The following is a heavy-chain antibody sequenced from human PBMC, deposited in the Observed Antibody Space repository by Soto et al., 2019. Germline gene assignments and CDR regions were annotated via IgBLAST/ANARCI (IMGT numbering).Heavy chain of an antibody. Sequence: GESLKISCKGPEYTFTHHWIGWVRQMPGKGLGWMGLIYPFDSDTRYDPSFQGQVTISADRATSTAYLQWSSLQASDTAIYYCARLTTPPSRDLSYRFFSLDVWGPGTTVTVSS. CDR2: IYPFDSDT. J-gene: IGHJ6*02. CDR3: ARLTTPPSRDLSYRFFSLDV. V-gene: IGHV5-51*01. CDR1: EYTFTHHW.